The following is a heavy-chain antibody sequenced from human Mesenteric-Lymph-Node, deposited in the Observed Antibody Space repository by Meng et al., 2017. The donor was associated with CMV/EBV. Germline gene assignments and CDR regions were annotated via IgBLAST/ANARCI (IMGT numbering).Heavy chain of an antibody. CDR3: VRGGGTAHFDY. V-gene: IGHV1-2*02. CDR1: GYTFTGYY. Sequence: ASVKVSCKASGYTFTGYYMHWVRQAPGQGLEWMGWISPKSGDTNDAQKFKGRLTLTRDTSISVVYMELSRLRSDDTAVYYCVRGGGTAHFDYWGQGTLVTVSS. CDR2: ISPKSGDT. J-gene: IGHJ4*02. D-gene: IGHD1-7*01.